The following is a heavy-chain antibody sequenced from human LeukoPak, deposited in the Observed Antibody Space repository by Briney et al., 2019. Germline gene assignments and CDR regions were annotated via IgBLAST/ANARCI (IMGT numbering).Heavy chain of an antibody. Sequence: SETLSLTCTVSGGSISSYYWSWIRQPPGKGLEWIGYIYYSGSTNYNPSLKSRVTISVDTSKNQFSLKLSSVTAADTAVYYCARSNYDFWSGYFSWPAYGAFDIWGQGTMVTVSS. CDR3: ARSNYDFWSGYFSWPAYGAFDI. J-gene: IGHJ3*02. V-gene: IGHV4-59*01. CDR1: GGSISSYY. D-gene: IGHD3-3*01. CDR2: IYYSGST.